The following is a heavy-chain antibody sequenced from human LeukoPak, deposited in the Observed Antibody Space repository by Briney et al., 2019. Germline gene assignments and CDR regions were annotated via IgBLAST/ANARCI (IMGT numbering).Heavy chain of an antibody. Sequence: SETLSLTCTVSGGSISSYYWSWIRQPPGKGLEWIGYIYYSGSTNYNPSLKSRVTISVDTSKNQSSLKLSSVTAADTAVYYCARDPYYYDSSGSGPYYYGMDVWGQGTTVTVSS. J-gene: IGHJ6*02. CDR1: GGSISSYY. D-gene: IGHD3-22*01. CDR3: ARDPYYYDSSGSGPYYYGMDV. CDR2: IYYSGST. V-gene: IGHV4-59*01.